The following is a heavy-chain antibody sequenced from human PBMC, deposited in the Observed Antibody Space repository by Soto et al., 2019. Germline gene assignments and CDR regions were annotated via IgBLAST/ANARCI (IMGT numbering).Heavy chain of an antibody. J-gene: IGHJ4*02. D-gene: IGHD5-12*01. CDR1: GGSFSGYY. CDR3: ARGGPNQPLEMATITEGYFDY. V-gene: IGHV4-34*01. CDR2: INHSGST. Sequence: QVQLQQWGAGLLKPSETLSLTCAVYGGSFSGYYWSWIRQPPGKGLEWIGEINHSGSTNYNPSLKRRVTISVDTSKNQFSLKLSSVTAADTAVYYCARGGPNQPLEMATITEGYFDYWGQGTLVTVSS.